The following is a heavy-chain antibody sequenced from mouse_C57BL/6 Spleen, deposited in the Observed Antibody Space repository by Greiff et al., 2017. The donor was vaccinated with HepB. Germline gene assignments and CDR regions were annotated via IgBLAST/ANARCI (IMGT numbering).Heavy chain of an antibody. Sequence: VQLQQSGAELVRPGTSVKVSCKASGYAFTNYLIEWVKQRPGQGLEWIGVINPGSGGTNYNEKFKGKATLTADKSSSTAYMQLSSLTSEDSAVYCCARTPYDYDAMDYWGQGTSVTVSS. J-gene: IGHJ4*01. CDR3: ARTPYDYDAMDY. V-gene: IGHV1-54*01. CDR2: INPGSGGT. CDR1: GYAFTNYL.